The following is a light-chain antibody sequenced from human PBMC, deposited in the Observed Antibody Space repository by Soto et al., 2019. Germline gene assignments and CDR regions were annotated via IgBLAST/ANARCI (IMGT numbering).Light chain of an antibody. CDR2: WAS. CDR1: QSVLYSSNNKNY. V-gene: IGKV4-1*01. J-gene: IGKJ2*01. CDR3: QQYYSTPPT. Sequence: DIVMTQSPDSLAVSLGERATINCKSSQSVLYSSNNKNYLAWYQQKPGQPPKLLIYWASTRESGVPDRFSGSGYGTDFTLTISSLQAEDAAVYYCQQYYSTPPTFGQGTKLEIK.